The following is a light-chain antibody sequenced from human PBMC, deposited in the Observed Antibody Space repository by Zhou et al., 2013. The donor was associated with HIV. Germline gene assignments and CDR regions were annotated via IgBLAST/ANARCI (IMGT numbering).Light chain of an antibody. CDR2: AAS. CDR1: QGISSY. V-gene: IGKV1-8*01. J-gene: IGKJ5*01. CDR3: QQYDNLPRPPIT. Sequence: AIRMTQSPSSFSASTGDRVTITCRASQGISSYLAWYQQKPGKAPKLLIYAASTLQSGVPSRFSGSGSGTDFTLTISCLQSEDFATYYCQQYDNLPRPPITFGQGTRLEIK.